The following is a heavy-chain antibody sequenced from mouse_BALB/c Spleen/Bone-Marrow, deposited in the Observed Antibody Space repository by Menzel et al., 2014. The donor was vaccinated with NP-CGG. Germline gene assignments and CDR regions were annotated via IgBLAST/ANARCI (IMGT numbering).Heavy chain of an antibody. CDR3: TRQRNWDHYAMDY. Sequence: EVQVVESGGDLVKPGGSLKLSCAASGFTFSTYGMSWVRQTPDKRLEWVATISSGGGYTYYPDSVKGRFTISRDNANNTLYLQMSSLKSEDTAMYYCTRQRNWDHYAMDYWGQGTLVTVSS. CDR2: ISSGGGYT. CDR1: GFTFSTYG. J-gene: IGHJ4*01. V-gene: IGHV5-6*01. D-gene: IGHD4-1*01.